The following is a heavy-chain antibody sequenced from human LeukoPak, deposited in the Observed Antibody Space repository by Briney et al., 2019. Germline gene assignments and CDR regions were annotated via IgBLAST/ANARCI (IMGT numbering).Heavy chain of an antibody. CDR3: AKELYVSYYDSSGSPFDY. CDR2: ISGSGGTT. V-gene: IGHV3-23*01. CDR1: GFTFSSYA. Sequence: PGGSLRLSCAASGFTFSSYAMNWVRQAPGKGLEWVSAISGSGGTTYYADSVKGRFTISRDNSKNTLYLQMNSLRAEDTAVYYCAKELYVSYYDSSGSPFDYWGQGTLVTVSS. J-gene: IGHJ4*02. D-gene: IGHD3-22*01.